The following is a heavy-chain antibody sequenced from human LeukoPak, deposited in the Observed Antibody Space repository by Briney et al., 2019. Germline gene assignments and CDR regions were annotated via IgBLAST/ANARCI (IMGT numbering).Heavy chain of an antibody. D-gene: IGHD6-6*01. CDR1: GFTFSRYA. V-gene: IGHV3-23*01. J-gene: IGHJ4*02. CDR2: ISGSAGST. Sequence: GSLRLSCAASGFTFSRYAMSWVRRAPGKGLESVSDISGSAGSTYYADSVKGRFTISRDNSKNTLYLQMNSLRAEDTAVYYCAKLGGSSRSGYYFEYWGQGTLVTVSS. CDR3: AKLGGSSRSGYYFEY.